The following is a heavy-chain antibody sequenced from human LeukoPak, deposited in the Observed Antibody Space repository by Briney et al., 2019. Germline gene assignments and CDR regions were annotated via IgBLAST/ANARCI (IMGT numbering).Heavy chain of an antibody. D-gene: IGHD3-22*01. J-gene: IGHJ4*02. V-gene: IGHV4-34*01. CDR3: ARMYYYDSSGYYFDY. CDR2: ISHSGYT. CDR1: GGSFSGYY. Sequence: SETLSLTCAVYGGSFSGYYWSWIRQPPGTGLEWIGEISHSGYTNLNPSLKSRLTISLDTSKNHFSLRLTSLTAADTAVYYCARMYYYDSSGYYFDYWGQGTLVTVSS.